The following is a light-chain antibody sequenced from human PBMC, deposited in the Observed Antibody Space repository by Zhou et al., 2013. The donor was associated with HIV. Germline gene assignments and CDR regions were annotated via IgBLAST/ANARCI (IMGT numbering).Light chain of an antibody. CDR2: GAS. CDR3: HQYVNSPWT. CDR1: DDISTN. Sequence: EIVMTQSPATLSVSVGERVTLSCRASDDISTNLAWFQQKPSQAPRLLISGASTRATGIPARFSGSGSGTDFTLTIGRLEPEDFAVYYCHQYVNSPWTFGLGTKVEIK. V-gene: IGKV3-15*01. J-gene: IGKJ1*01.